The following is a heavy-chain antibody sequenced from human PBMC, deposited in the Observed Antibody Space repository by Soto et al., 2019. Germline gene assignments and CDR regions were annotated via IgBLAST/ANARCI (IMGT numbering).Heavy chain of an antibody. CDR3: ERSKNILSEYYYYGMDV. CDR2: IYPGDSDT. D-gene: IGHD3-9*01. CDR1: GYIFTSYW. Sequence: GESLKISCKGSGYIFTSYWIGWVRQMPGKGLEWMGIIYPGDSDTRYSPSFQGQVTISADKSISTAYLQWSSLKASDTAMYYCERSKNILSEYYYYGMDVWCQGKTVTVS. J-gene: IGHJ6*02. V-gene: IGHV5-51*01.